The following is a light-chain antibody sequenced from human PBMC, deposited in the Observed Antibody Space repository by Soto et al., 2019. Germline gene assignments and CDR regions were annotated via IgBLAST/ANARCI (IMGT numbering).Light chain of an antibody. CDR2: ATS. Sequence: DIQMTQSPSSLSASVGDRVNITCRASQSISSYLNWYQQRPGRVPKVLIYATSTLQTGVPSRFSGSGYGTDFTLTISSLQPEDFATYYCQQTYSMPRPNFGQRTKVDLK. CDR3: QQTYSMPRPN. CDR1: QSISSY. J-gene: IGKJ2*01. V-gene: IGKV1-39*01.